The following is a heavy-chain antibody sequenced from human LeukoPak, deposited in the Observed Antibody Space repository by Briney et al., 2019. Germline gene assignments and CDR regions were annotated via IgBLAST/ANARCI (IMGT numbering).Heavy chain of an antibody. CDR3: ADIGGGGSNTR. Sequence: GGSPRLSCVASGFTVSDHYLDRVRQAPGKGLEGVGLIRKKSDRYTTEYAASVEGRFTISRDDSTNSVYLQMSSLKSEDTAVYYCADIGGGGSNTRWGEGTVVTVSS. D-gene: IGHD2-15*01. J-gene: IGHJ1*01. CDR1: GFTVSDHY. CDR2: IRKKSDRYTT. V-gene: IGHV3-72*01.